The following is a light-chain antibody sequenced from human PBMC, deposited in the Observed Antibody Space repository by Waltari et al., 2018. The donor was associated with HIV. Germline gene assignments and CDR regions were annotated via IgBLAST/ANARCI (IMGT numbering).Light chain of an antibody. Sequence: DIRLTPSPSTLSASAGDRIAIPCRAVQNVGAFLAWYQQKPGKPPKLLIFQASILEGGVPSRFSGSVSGSDFTLPINGLQSDDFATYYCHQYASFSGTFGQGTKVEL. V-gene: IGKV1-5*03. J-gene: IGKJ1*01. CDR2: QAS. CDR1: QNVGAF. CDR3: HQYASFSGT.